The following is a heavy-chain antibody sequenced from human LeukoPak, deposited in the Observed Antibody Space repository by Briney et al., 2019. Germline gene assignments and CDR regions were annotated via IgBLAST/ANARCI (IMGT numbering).Heavy chain of an antibody. Sequence: PGGSLRLSCAASGFTVSNNYMSWLRQAPGKGLEWVSISYSDSNTNYADSVKSRFTISRDTSQNTLSLQMNSLRAEDTAVYYCVRKNRDFNAAFDIWGQGTVVTVSS. D-gene: IGHD1-14*01. CDR2: SYSDSNT. CDR3: VRKNRDFNAAFDI. J-gene: IGHJ3*02. V-gene: IGHV3-53*01. CDR1: GFTVSNNY.